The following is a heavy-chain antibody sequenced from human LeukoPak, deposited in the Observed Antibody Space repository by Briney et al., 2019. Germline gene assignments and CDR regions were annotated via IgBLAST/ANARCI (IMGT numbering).Heavy chain of an antibody. CDR2: ISGSGGST. J-gene: IGHJ4*02. CDR1: GFTFSSYA. Sequence: GGSLRLSCAASGFTFSSYAMSWVRQAPGKGLEWVSAISGSGGSTYYADSVKGRSTISRDNSKNTLYLQMNSLRAEDTAVYYCAKLPGGDYVHFDYWGQGTLVTVSS. V-gene: IGHV3-23*01. D-gene: IGHD4-17*01. CDR3: AKLPGGDYVHFDY.